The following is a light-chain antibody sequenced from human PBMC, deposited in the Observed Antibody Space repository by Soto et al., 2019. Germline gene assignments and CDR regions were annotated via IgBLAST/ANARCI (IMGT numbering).Light chain of an antibody. Sequence: QSVLTQPPSVSGAPGQRVTISCTGSSSNIGAGYDVHWYQHLPGTAPKLLIFGNSNRPSGVPDRFSGSKSGTSASLAITGLQAEDEAAYYCHSYDSSLSGSVFGGGTKLTVL. CDR2: GNS. J-gene: IGLJ2*01. CDR3: HSYDSSLSGSV. V-gene: IGLV1-40*01. CDR1: SSNIGAGYD.